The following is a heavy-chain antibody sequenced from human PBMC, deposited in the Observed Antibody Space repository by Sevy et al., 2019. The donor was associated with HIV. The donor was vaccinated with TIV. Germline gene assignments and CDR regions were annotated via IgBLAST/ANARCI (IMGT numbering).Heavy chain of an antibody. CDR1: GFTFSSYG. CDR3: AKPQEKGDYGDYYYYYGMDV. J-gene: IGHJ6*02. Sequence: GGCLRLSCAGSGFTFSSYGVHWVRQTPGKGLEWMAFVSYHGRNKFYADSVKGRFTISRDNSNNTLYLQMNSLRPEDTAVYYCAKPQEKGDYGDYYYYYGMDVWGQGTTVTVSS. D-gene: IGHD4-17*01. V-gene: IGHV3-30*18. CDR2: VSYHGRNK.